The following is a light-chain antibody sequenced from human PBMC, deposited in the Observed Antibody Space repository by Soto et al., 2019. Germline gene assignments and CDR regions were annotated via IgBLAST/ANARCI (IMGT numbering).Light chain of an antibody. CDR3: QQYDSFPLN. V-gene: IGKV1-5*03. J-gene: IGKJ4*01. CDR1: QSISSW. CDR2: KAS. Sequence: DIQMTHSPSTLSASVGYIVTITCRASQSISSWLALYQQKPGKAPKFLIYKASTLESGVPSRFSGSGSGTDFTLTISSLQPDDFASYYCQQYDSFPLNFGGGTKVDIK.